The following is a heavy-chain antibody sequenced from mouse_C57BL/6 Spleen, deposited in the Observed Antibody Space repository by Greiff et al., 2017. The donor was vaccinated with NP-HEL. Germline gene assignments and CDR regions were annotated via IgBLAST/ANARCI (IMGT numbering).Heavy chain of an antibody. CDR1: GYTFTSYW. Sequence: QVQLKQPGTELVKPGASVKLSCKASGYTFTSYWMHWVKQRPGQGLEWIGNINPSNGGTNYNEKFKSKATLTVDKSSSTAYMQLSSLTSEDSAVYYCARWNWDVWYFDVWGTGTTVTVSS. CDR3: ARWNWDVWYFDV. D-gene: IGHD4-1*01. V-gene: IGHV1-53*01. J-gene: IGHJ1*03. CDR2: INPSNGGT.